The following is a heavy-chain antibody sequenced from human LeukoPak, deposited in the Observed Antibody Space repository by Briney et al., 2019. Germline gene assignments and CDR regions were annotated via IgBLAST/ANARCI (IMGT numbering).Heavy chain of an antibody. J-gene: IGHJ4*02. Sequence: KPSETLSLTCAVYGGSFSGYYWSWIRQPPGKGLEWIGEINHSGSTNYNPSLKSRVTISVDTSKNQFSLKLSSVTAADTAVYYCARAGYSSSWYPDYFDYWGQGTLVTVSS. CDR3: ARAGYSSSWYPDYFDY. V-gene: IGHV4-34*01. CDR1: GGSFSGYY. CDR2: INHSGST. D-gene: IGHD6-13*01.